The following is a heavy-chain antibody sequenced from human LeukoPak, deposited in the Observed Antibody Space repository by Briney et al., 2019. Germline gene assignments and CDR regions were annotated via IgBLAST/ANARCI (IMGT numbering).Heavy chain of an antibody. CDR2: IKQDGSET. Sequence: PGGSLRLSCAASGFTFSSYAMSWVRQAPGKGLEWVANIKQDGSETYYADSVKGRFTISRDNAKNSLYLQMNSLRAEDTAVYYCARETPRRGETRDGYRWGQGTLVTVSS. V-gene: IGHV3-7*01. D-gene: IGHD5-24*01. CDR3: ARETPRRGETRDGYR. J-gene: IGHJ4*02. CDR1: GFTFSSYA.